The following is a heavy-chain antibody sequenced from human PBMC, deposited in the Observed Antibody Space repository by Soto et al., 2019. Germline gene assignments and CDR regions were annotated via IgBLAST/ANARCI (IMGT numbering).Heavy chain of an antibody. V-gene: IGHV3-33*01. Sequence: GESLKISCAASGFTFSSYGMHWVRQAPGKGLEWVAVIWYDGSNKYYADSLKGRFTISRANSKNTLYLQMNSLRAEDTAVYYCAREVLRRSGDTAMYYYYGMDVWGQGTTVTVSS. CDR1: GFTFSSYG. D-gene: IGHD5-18*01. CDR2: IWYDGSNK. J-gene: IGHJ6*02. CDR3: AREVLRRSGDTAMYYYYGMDV.